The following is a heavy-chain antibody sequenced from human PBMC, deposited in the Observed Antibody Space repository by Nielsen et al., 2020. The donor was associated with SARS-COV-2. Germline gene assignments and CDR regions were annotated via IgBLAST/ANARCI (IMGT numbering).Heavy chain of an antibody. CDR3: AKAIKGSSLFDY. CDR2: ISWNSGSI. V-gene: IGHV3-9*01. CDR1: GFTFDDYA. Sequence: SLKISCAASGFTFDDYATHWVRQAPGKGLEWVSGISWNSGSIGYADSVKGRFTISRDNAKNSLYLQMNSLRAEDTALYYCAKAIKGSSLFDYWGQGTLVTVSS. D-gene: IGHD2-2*01. J-gene: IGHJ4*02.